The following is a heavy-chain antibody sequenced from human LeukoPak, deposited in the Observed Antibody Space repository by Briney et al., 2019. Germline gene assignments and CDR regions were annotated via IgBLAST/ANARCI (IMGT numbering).Heavy chain of an antibody. Sequence: SETLSLTCTISGGSVSDYYWSWIRQSPGKGLEWIGYIYHTGSTSYSPSLKSRVTISADTSQNQFSLKLSSVTAADTAVYYCARFLLLWFGGPGDAFDIWGQGTMVTVSS. CDR3: ARFLLLWFGGPGDAFDI. D-gene: IGHD3-10*01. CDR2: IYHTGST. CDR1: GGSVSDYY. V-gene: IGHV4-59*02. J-gene: IGHJ3*02.